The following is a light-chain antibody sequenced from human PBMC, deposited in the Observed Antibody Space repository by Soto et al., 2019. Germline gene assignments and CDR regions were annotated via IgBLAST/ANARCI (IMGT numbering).Light chain of an antibody. CDR3: QVWDSSIDHQGV. Sequence: SYELTQAPSVSVAPGQTARIPCGGNNIGSKSVHWYQQKPGQAPVLVVYDDTDLPSGIPDRFSGSNSGSSATLTISRVDAGDQADYYCQVWDSSIDHQGVFGGGTKVTVL. CDR2: DDT. CDR1: NIGSKS. J-gene: IGLJ2*01. V-gene: IGLV3-21*02.